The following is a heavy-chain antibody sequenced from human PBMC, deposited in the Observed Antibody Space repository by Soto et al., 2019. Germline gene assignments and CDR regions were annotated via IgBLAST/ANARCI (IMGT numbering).Heavy chain of an antibody. CDR1: GGSISPYY. CDR2: IYYTGTT. D-gene: IGHD3-22*01. J-gene: IGHJ5*02. V-gene: IGHV4-59*08. Sequence: SETLSLTCTVSGGSISPYYWSWIRQSPGKGLEWIGYIYYTGTTRYNPSLKSRVTILVDTSKNQFSLKLSSVTAADTAVHYCARLGGYYQALDTWGQGALVTVSS. CDR3: ARLGGYYQALDT.